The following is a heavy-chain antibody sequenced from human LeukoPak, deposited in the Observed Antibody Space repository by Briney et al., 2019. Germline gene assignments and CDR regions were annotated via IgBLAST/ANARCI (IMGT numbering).Heavy chain of an antibody. CDR2: INQHGSEQ. J-gene: IGHJ4*02. V-gene: IGHV3-7*01. Sequence: GGSLRLSCTASGFTFTEHWMSWVRQAPGEGLEWVANINQHGSEQFYVDSVEGRFTISRDNAKNSLYLQMNSLRVEDTAVYFCARIYLRHFDFWAQGTLVTVSS. CDR1: GFTFTEHW. CDR3: ARIYLRHFDF. D-gene: IGHD3-3*01.